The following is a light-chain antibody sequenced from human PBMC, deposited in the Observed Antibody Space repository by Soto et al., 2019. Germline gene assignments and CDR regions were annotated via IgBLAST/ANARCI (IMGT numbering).Light chain of an antibody. Sequence: DRVLTQSPRTLSLSTGERATRYCVASQTVSSTFLAWYQQKPGQAPRLLIYGTSTRATGIPARFSVSGSGTEFTFTISRLQSEDFAVYYRQQHNHWLLTFGGGTEV. CDR1: QTVSST. J-gene: IGKJ4*01. CDR2: GTS. V-gene: IGKV3-15*01. CDR3: QQHNHWLLT.